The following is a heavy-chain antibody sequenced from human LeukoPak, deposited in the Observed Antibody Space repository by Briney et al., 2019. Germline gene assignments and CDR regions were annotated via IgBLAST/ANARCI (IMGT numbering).Heavy chain of an antibody. Sequence: GGSLRLSCTTSGFTFSSYAVSWARQAPGKGLEWVSAISGRGDAIYYADSVKGRFIISRDNSKNTLYLQMNSLRAEDTAVYYCAKELAAAGAAPWGQGTLVTVSS. J-gene: IGHJ5*02. CDR2: ISGRGDAI. V-gene: IGHV3-23*01. CDR3: AKELAAAGAAP. CDR1: GFTFSSYA. D-gene: IGHD6-13*01.